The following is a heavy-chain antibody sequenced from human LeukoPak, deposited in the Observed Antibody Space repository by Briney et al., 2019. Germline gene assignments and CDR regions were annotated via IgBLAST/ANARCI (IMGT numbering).Heavy chain of an antibody. D-gene: IGHD3-22*01. CDR3: ARDPHYYDSSGYYDY. CDR2: IKPNSGGT. CDR1: GYTFTGYY. V-gene: IGHV1-2*02. Sequence: ASVKVSCKASGYTFTGYYMHWVRQAPGQGLEWMGWIKPNSGGTNYAQKFQGRVTMTTDTSISTAYMELSRLRSDDTAVYYCARDPHYYDSSGYYDYWGQGTLVTVSS. J-gene: IGHJ4*02.